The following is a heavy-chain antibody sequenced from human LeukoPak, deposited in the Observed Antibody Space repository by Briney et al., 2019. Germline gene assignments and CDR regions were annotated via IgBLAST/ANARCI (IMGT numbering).Heavy chain of an antibody. CDR2: ISYDGSNK. CDR1: GFTFSSYA. D-gene: IGHD3-16*01. CDR3: ARGSGGAIDY. J-gene: IGHJ4*02. V-gene: IGHV3-30*04. Sequence: GGSLRLSCAASGFTFSSYAMHWVRQAPGKGLEWVAVISYDGSNKYYADSVKGRFTISRDNSKNTLYLQVNSLRAEDTAVYYCARGSGGAIDYWGQGTLVTVSS.